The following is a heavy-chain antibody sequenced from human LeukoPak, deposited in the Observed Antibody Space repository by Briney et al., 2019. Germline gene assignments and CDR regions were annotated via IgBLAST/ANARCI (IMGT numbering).Heavy chain of an antibody. D-gene: IGHD1-26*01. CDR3: ARGNSGSYWNDY. Sequence: PGGSLRLSCAASGFTFSTYTMHWVRQAPGKGLEYVSAISSNGGSTYYANSVKGRFTISRDNSKNTLYLQMGSLGAEDMAVYYCARGNSGSYWNDYWGQGTLVTVSS. CDR1: GFTFSTYT. J-gene: IGHJ4*02. CDR2: ISSNGGST. V-gene: IGHV3-64*01.